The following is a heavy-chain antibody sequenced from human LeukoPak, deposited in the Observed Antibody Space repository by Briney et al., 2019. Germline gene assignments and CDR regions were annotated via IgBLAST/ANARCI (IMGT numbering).Heavy chain of an antibody. V-gene: IGHV3-49*04. D-gene: IGHD6-13*01. Sequence: GGSLRLSCTASGFTFGDYAMSWVRQAPGKGLEWVGFIRSKAYGGTTEYAASVKGRFTISRDDSKSIAYLQMNSLKTEDTAVYYCTRIGYSSSWISDYYYYMDVWGKGTTVTVSS. J-gene: IGHJ6*03. CDR1: GFTFGDYA. CDR3: TRIGYSSSWISDYYYYMDV. CDR2: IRSKAYGGTT.